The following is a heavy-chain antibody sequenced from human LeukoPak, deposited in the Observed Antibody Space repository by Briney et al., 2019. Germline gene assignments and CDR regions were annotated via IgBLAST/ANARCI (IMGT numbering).Heavy chain of an antibody. V-gene: IGHV3-33*08. CDR2: IWHDGSHK. CDR1: GFTVSSNY. D-gene: IGHD3-10*01. Sequence: GGSLRLSCAASGFTVSSNYMSWVRQAPGQGLEWVALIWHDGSHKFYSNSVRGQFTISRDNSKNTVYLQMNNLRPDDTAVYYCAREFFGSGSYPDFGGQGPLVTVSS. J-gene: IGHJ4*02. CDR3: AREFFGSGSYPDF.